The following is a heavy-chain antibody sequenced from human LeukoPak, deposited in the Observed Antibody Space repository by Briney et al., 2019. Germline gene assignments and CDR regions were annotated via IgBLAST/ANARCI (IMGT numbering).Heavy chain of an antibody. J-gene: IGHJ4*02. Sequence: GRSLRLSCAASGFTFSSYGMHWVRQAPGKGLEWVAVISNDGSNKFYADSVMGRFTISRDNSKNTLYLQMNSLRAEDTAVYYCAKGGSGWYYFDYWGQGTLVTVSS. D-gene: IGHD6-19*01. CDR3: AKGGSGWYYFDY. CDR1: GFTFSSYG. CDR2: ISNDGSNK. V-gene: IGHV3-30*18.